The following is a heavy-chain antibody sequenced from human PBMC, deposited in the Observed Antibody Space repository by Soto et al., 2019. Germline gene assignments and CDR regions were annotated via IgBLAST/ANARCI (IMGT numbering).Heavy chain of an antibody. D-gene: IGHD2-21*01. CDR1: GFTFSFYA. J-gene: IGHJ3*01. V-gene: IGHV3-23*01. CDR2: IGGRGDNT. Sequence: LRLSCTASGFTFSFYAMSWVRQAPGKGLEWVSSIGGRGDNTFYADSVKGRFTISRDNAKNSLYLQMKSLRSEDTAVYFCVREYCAGGACSDAFDLWGQGTLVTVSS. CDR3: VREYCAGGACSDAFDL.